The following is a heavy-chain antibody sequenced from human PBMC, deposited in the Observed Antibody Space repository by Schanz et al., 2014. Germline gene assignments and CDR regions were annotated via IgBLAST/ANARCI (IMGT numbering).Heavy chain of an antibody. D-gene: IGHD3-10*01. CDR2: INSAGTT. Sequence: EVQLVESGGGLIQPGGSLRLSCVVSGFSVSNTYMHWVRQPPGKGLEWVSVINSAGTTYYADSVKGRFTFSRDSSKNTVYLQMDSLRADDTSVYYCARGRGYIIGQWGQGILVTVSS. V-gene: IGHV3-53*01. CDR3: ARGRGYIIGQ. J-gene: IGHJ4*02. CDR1: GFSVSNTY.